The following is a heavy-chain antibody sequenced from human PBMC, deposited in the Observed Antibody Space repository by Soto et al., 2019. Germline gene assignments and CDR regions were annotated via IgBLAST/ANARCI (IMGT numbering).Heavy chain of an antibody. CDR1: GYSFTSYW. Sequence: GESLKISCMGSGYSFTSYWIGWVRQMPGKGLEWMGIIYPGDSDTRYSPSFQGQVTISADKSISTAYLQWSSLKASDTAMYYCARQMGLVVPAATHFDYWGQGTLVTVSS. J-gene: IGHJ4*02. CDR2: IYPGDSDT. CDR3: ARQMGLVVPAATHFDY. D-gene: IGHD2-2*01. V-gene: IGHV5-51*01.